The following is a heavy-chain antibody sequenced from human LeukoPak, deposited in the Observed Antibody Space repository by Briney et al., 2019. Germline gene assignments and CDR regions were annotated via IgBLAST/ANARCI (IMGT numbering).Heavy chain of an antibody. CDR3: ARDRERAGYFDY. J-gene: IGHJ4*02. CDR1: GGSISSGGYY. D-gene: IGHD6-19*01. CDR2: IYHSGST. Sequence: SETLSLTCTVSGGSISSGGYYWSWLRQPPGKGLEWIGYIYHSGSTYYNPSLKSRVTISVDRSKNQFSLKLSSVTAADTAVYYCARDRERAGYFDYWGQGTLVTVSS. V-gene: IGHV4-30-2*01.